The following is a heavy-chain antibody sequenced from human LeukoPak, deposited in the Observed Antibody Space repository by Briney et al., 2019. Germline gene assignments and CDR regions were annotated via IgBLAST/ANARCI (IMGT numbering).Heavy chain of an antibody. CDR2: IFPSGGEI. J-gene: IGHJ4*02. CDR3: ATNWGSGPPIN. D-gene: IGHD7-27*01. V-gene: IGHV3-23*01. CDR1: GFTFSTFA. Sequence: GGSLRLSCAASGFTFSTFAMIWVRQPPGKGLEWVSSIFPSGGEIHYADSVRGRFTISRDNSKSTLSLQMNSLRAEDTAVYYCATNWGSGPPINWGQGTLVTVSS.